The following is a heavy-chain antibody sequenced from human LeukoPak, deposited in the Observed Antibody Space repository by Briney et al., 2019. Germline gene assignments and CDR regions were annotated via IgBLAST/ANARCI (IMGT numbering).Heavy chain of an antibody. J-gene: IGHJ4*02. CDR2: ISSGSSYI. CDR3: ARVEADGDYAGLDY. CDR1: GFTFSSYS. V-gene: IGHV3-21*01. D-gene: IGHD4-17*01. Sequence: GGSLRLSCAASGFTFSSYSMNWVRQAPGKGLEWVSSISSGSSYIYCADSVKGRFTISRDNAKNSLYLQMNSLRAEDTAVYYCARVEADGDYAGLDYWGQGTLVTVSS.